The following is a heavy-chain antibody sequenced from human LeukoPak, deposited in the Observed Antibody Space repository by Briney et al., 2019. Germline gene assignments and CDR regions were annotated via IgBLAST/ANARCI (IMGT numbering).Heavy chain of an antibody. CDR1: GGSISSYY. Sequence: SETLSLTCTVSGGSISSYYRSWIRQPPGKGLEWIGYIYYSGSTNYNPSLKSRVTISVDTSKNQFSLKLSSVTAADTAVYYCARDSGHFTRGTSAFDLCGQGTMVTVSS. J-gene: IGHJ3*01. CDR2: IYYSGST. V-gene: IGHV4-59*01. D-gene: IGHD3-10*01. CDR3: ARDSGHFTRGTSAFDL.